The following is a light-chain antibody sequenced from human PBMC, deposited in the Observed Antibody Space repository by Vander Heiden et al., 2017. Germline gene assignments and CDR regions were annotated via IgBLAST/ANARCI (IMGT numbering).Light chain of an antibody. CDR1: SSNIGAGYD. V-gene: IGLV1-40*01. Sequence: SVLTLPPAVSRAPGQTVTISCTGSSSNIGAGYDVHWYQQLPGTAPKLLIDGNSNRPSGVPDRFSGSKSGTSASLAITGLQAEDEADYYGQSYDSSLSGGDVVFGGGTKLTVL. CDR3: QSYDSSLSGGDVV. CDR2: GNS. J-gene: IGLJ2*01.